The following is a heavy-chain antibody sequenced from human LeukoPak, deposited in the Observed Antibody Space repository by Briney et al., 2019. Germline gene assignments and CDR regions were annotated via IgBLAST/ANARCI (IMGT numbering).Heavy chain of an antibody. V-gene: IGHV4-59*01. J-gene: IGHJ4*02. CDR3: ASHSGYDFSYFDY. D-gene: IGHD5-12*01. CDR1: GGSISGFY. Sequence: PSETLSLTCTVSGGSISGFYWSWIRRPPGKGLEWIRYIYYSGSTNYNPSLESRVTISVDTSKNQFSLKLSSVTAADTAVYYCASHSGYDFSYFDYWGQGTLVTVSS. CDR2: IYYSGST.